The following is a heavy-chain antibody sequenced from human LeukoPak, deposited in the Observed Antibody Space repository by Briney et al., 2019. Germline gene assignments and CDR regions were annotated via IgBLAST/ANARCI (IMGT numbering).Heavy chain of an antibody. Sequence: GRSLRLSCAASGFTFSSYAMHWVRQAPGKGLEWVAVISYDGSNKYYADSVKGRFTISRDNSKNTLYLQMNSLRAEDTAVYYCARVTFDSSSWYIRAFDIWGQGTMVTVSS. CDR3: ARVTFDSSSWYIRAFDI. D-gene: IGHD6-13*01. J-gene: IGHJ3*02. V-gene: IGHV3-30-3*01. CDR1: GFTFSSYA. CDR2: ISYDGSNK.